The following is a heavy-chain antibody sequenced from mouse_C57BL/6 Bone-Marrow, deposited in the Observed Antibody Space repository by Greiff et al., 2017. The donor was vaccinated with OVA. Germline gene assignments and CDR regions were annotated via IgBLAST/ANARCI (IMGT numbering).Heavy chain of an antibody. CDR3: GRRGTVVATDYFDY. CDR2: INPNNGGT. Sequence: EVQLQQSGPELVKPGASVKISCKASGYTFTDYYMNWVKQSHGKSLEWIGDINPNNGGTSYNQKFKGKATLTVDKSSSTAYMELRSLTSEDSAVYYCGRRGTVVATDYFDYWGQGTTLTVSS. V-gene: IGHV1-26*01. D-gene: IGHD1-1*01. J-gene: IGHJ2*01. CDR1: GYTFTDYY.